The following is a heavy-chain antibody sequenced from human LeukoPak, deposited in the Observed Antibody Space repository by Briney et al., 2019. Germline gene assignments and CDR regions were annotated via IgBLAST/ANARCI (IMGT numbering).Heavy chain of an antibody. V-gene: IGHV1-8*03. CDR2: MNPNSGNT. CDR1: GYTFTGYY. CDR3: ARGAYSSGWYGDNDY. Sequence: GASVKVSCKASGYTFTGYYMHWVRQAPGQGLEWMGWMNPNSGNTGYAQKFQGRVTITRNTSISTAYLELSSLRSEDTGVYYCARGAYSSGWYGDNDYWGQGTLVTVSS. J-gene: IGHJ4*02. D-gene: IGHD6-13*01.